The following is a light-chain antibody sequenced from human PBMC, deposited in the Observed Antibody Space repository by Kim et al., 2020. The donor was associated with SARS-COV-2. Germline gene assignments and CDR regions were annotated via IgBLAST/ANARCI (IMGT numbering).Light chain of an antibody. CDR2: YDS. V-gene: IGLV3-21*04. CDR3: QVWDSSSDHPGV. J-gene: IGLJ2*01. CDR1: NIGSKS. Sequence: PGKTGRITCGGNNIGSKSVPWYQQKPGQAPVLVIYYDSDRPSGIPERFSGSNSGNTATLTISRVEAGDEADYYCQVWDSSSDHPGVFGGGTQLTVL.